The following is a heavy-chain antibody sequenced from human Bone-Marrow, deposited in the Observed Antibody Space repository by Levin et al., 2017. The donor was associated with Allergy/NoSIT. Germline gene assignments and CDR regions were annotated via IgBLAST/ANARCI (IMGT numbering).Heavy chain of an antibody. CDR3: ARGLDYSGLP. CDR1: GFTFSTYS. CDR2: ITSSSSYI. Sequence: AGGSLRLSCAASGFTFSTYSMNWVRQAPGKGLDWVSSITSSSSYIYYADSVKGRFTISRDNAKNSLYLQMNSLRVEDTAVYYCARGLDYSGLPWGQGTLVTVSS. V-gene: IGHV3-21*01. J-gene: IGHJ5*02. D-gene: IGHD5-12*01.